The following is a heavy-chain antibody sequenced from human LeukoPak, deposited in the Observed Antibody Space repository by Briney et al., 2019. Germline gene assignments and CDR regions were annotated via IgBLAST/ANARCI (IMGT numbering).Heavy chain of an antibody. CDR1: GGSISSGDYY. D-gene: IGHD3-10*01. V-gene: IGHV4-30-4*08. CDR2: IYYSGST. J-gene: IGHJ6*03. CDR3: TRDSLVVRGVRYYYMDV. Sequence: SSQTLSLTCTVSGGSISSGDYYWSWIRQPPGKGLEWIGYIYYSGSTYYNPSLKSRVTISVDTSKNQFSLKLSSVTAADTAVYYCTRDSLVVRGVRYYYMDVWGKGTTVTVSS.